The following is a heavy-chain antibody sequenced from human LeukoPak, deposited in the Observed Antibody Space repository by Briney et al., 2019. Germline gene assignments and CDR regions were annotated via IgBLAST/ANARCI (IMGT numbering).Heavy chain of an antibody. V-gene: IGHV4-38-2*02. J-gene: IGHJ4*02. Sequence: SETLSLTCIVSGYSISSGYYWGWLRQPPGKGLEWIGSISHSGSTFYNPSLKSRVTISVDTSKNQFSLKLSSVTAADTAVYYCARATSRASPLDYWGQGTLVTVSS. CDR1: GYSISSGYY. CDR2: ISHSGST. CDR3: ARATSRASPLDY. D-gene: IGHD1-26*01.